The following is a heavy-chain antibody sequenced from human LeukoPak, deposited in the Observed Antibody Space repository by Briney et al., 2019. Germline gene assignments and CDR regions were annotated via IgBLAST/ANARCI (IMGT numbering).Heavy chain of an antibody. V-gene: IGHV1-18*01. CDR2: ISAYNGNT. CDR3: ARGLRVGANYYYYGMDV. Sequence: ASVKVSCKASGYTFTSYGISWVRQAPGQGLEWMGWISAYNGNTNYAQKLQGRVTMTTDTSTSTAYMELRSLRSDDTAVYYCARGLRVGANYYYYGMDVWGQGTTVTVSS. CDR1: GYTFTSYG. D-gene: IGHD1-26*01. J-gene: IGHJ6*02.